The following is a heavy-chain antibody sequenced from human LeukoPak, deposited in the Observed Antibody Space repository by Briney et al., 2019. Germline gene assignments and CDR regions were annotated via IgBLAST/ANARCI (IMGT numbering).Heavy chain of an antibody. CDR3: ARQIAVAGKPGFDY. V-gene: IGHV4-4*07. CDR2: IYTTGST. J-gene: IGHJ4*02. Sequence: SETLCLTCTVSGVSFSGYYWTWIRQPAGKGLEWIGRIYTTGSTNCNPSLTGRVTMSVATSKNQFSMKLSSVTAADTAVYYCARQIAVAGKPGFDYWGQGTLVTVSS. CDR1: GVSFSGYY. D-gene: IGHD6-19*01.